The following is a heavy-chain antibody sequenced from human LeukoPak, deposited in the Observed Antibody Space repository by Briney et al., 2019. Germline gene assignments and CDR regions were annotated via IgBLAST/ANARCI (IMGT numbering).Heavy chain of an antibody. J-gene: IGHJ4*02. CDR3: AKGYCSSTSCSYFDY. CDR2: ISGSGGST. D-gene: IGHD2-2*01. V-gene: IGHV3-23*01. CDR1: GFTFSSYA. Sequence: GGSLRLSCAASGFTFSSYAMSWVRQAPGKGLEWVSAISGSGGSTYYADSVKGRFTISRDNFKNTLYLQMNSLRAEDTAVYYCAKGYCSSTSCSYFDYWGQGTLVTVSS.